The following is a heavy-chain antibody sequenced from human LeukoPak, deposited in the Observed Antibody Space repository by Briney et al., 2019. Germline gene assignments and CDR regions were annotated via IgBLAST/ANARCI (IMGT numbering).Heavy chain of an antibody. J-gene: IGHJ3*02. D-gene: IGHD3-22*01. CDR3: ARDVPYYYESSGYYSLGFDI. Sequence: GGSLRLSCAASGFTFADYAMHWVRRTPGKGLEWVSGISWNSGNIDYADSVKGRFTISRDNAKNSLYLQMNSLRAEDTAVYYCARDVPYYYESSGYYSLGFDIWGQGTMVTVSS. CDR2: ISWNSGNI. V-gene: IGHV3-9*01. CDR1: GFTFADYA.